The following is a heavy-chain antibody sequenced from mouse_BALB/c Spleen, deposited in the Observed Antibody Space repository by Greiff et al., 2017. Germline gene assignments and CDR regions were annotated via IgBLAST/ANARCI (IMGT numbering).Heavy chain of an antibody. Sequence: EVQLQQSGAELVKPGASVKLSCTASGFNIKDTYMHWVKQRPEQGLEWIGRIDPANGNTKYDPKFQGKATITADTSSNTAYLQLSSLTSEDTAVYYCARWGYYGLYYFDYWGQGTTLTVSS. CDR2: IDPANGNT. J-gene: IGHJ2*01. V-gene: IGHV14-3*02. D-gene: IGHD1-2*01. CDR1: GFNIKDTY. CDR3: ARWGYYGLYYFDY.